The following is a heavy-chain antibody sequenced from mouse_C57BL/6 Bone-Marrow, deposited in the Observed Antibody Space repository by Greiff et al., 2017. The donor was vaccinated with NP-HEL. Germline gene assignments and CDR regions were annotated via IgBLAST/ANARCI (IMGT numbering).Heavy chain of an antibody. J-gene: IGHJ3*01. V-gene: IGHV5-4*01. CDR1: GFTFSSYA. CDR3: ARDGPLYYYGSSLFAY. D-gene: IGHD1-1*01. CDR2: ISDGGSNT. Sequence: EVMLVESGGGLVKPGGSLKLSCAASGFTFSSYAMPWVRQTPEKRLEWVGTISDGGSNTYYPDNVKGRFTIPSDHAKNNLYLQISHLKSEDTAMYYCARDGPLYYYGSSLFAYWGQGTLVTVSA.